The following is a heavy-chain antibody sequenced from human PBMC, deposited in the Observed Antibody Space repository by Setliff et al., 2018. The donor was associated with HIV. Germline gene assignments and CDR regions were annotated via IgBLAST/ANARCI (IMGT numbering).Heavy chain of an antibody. Sequence: SVKVSCKTSRRTFSEDAINWVRQAPGEGLEWVGGIIHILGTADYAEKFQGRVTITADEFTSTAYMELSSLRSEDTAVYYCVRGGQYYRSTYYYYYMDVWGKGTTVTVSS. J-gene: IGHJ6*03. V-gene: IGHV1-69*13. D-gene: IGHD3-16*02. CDR1: RRTFSEDA. CDR2: IIHILGTA. CDR3: VRGGQYYRSTYYYYYMDV.